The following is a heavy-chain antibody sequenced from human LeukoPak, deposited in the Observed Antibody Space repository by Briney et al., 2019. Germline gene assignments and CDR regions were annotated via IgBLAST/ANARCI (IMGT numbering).Heavy chain of an antibody. Sequence: ASVKVSCKASGYTFTSYDINWVRQATGQGLEWMGWMNPNSGNTGYAQKFQGRVTMTRNTSISTAYMELSSLRSEDTAVYYCARRFLEWSSPSNYYYYGMDVWGQGTTVTVSS. D-gene: IGHD3-3*01. CDR2: MNPNSGNT. J-gene: IGHJ6*02. V-gene: IGHV1-8*01. CDR3: ARRFLEWSSPSNYYYYGMDV. CDR1: GYTFTSYD.